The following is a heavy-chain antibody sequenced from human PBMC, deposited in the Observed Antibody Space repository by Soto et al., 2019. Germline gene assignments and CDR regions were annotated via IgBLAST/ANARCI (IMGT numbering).Heavy chain of an antibody. CDR3: AREVGLVAARFDY. CDR2: IYYSGST. J-gene: IGHJ4*02. CDR1: GGSISSGDYY. Sequence: PSEILSLTCTVSGGSISSGDYYWSWIRQPPGKGLEWIGYIYYSGSTYYNPSLKSRVTISVDTSKNQFSLKLSSVTAADTAVYYCAREVGLVAARFDYWGQGTLVTVSS. V-gene: IGHV4-30-4*01. D-gene: IGHD5-12*01.